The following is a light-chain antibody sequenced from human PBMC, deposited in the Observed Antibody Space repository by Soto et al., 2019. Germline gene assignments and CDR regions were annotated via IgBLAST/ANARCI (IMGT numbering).Light chain of an antibody. CDR2: DDK. V-gene: IGLV1-51*01. CDR3: GSWDSSLSAYV. CDR1: SSNIGGNA. Sequence: QSVLTQPPSVSAAPGQKVTISCSGSSSNIGGNAVSWYQQLPGTAPELLIYDDKKRPSGIPDRFAGDKSGTSATLGITGFQTGDEADYYCGSWDSSLSAYVFGTGTKVTVL. J-gene: IGLJ1*01.